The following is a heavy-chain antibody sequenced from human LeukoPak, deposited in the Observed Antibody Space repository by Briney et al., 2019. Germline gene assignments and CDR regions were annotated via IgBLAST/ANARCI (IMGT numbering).Heavy chain of an antibody. J-gene: IGHJ4*02. D-gene: IGHD3-22*01. CDR1: GFSLRSSGMC. V-gene: IGHV2-70*11. CDR3: ARISDHYDSSGYSVFDY. CDR2: IDWDDDK. Sequence: SGPALVKPTQTLTLTCTFSGFSLRSSGMCVSWIRQPPGKALEWLERIDWDDDKYYSTSLKTRLTISKDTSKNQVVLTMINMDPVDTATYYCARISDHYDSSGYSVFDYWGQGILVTVSS.